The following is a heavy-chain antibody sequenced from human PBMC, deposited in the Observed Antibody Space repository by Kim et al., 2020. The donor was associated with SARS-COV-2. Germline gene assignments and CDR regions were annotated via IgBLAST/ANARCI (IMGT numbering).Heavy chain of an antibody. CDR1: GYTFTSYA. CDR2: INAGNGNT. CDR3: ARGGSSGWYFDY. Sequence: ASVKVSCKASGYTFTSYAMHWVRQAPGQRLEWMGWINAGNGNTKYSQKFQGRVTITRDTSASTAYMELSSLRSEDTAVYYCARGGSSGWYFDYWGQGTLVTVSS. D-gene: IGHD6-19*01. V-gene: IGHV1-3*01. J-gene: IGHJ4*02.